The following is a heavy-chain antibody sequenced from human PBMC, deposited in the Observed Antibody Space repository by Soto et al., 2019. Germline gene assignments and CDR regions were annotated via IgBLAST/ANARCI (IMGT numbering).Heavy chain of an antibody. CDR2: ISWNSGSI. D-gene: IGHD2-15*01. CDR1: GFTFDDYA. CDR3: AKDIRMDDYYYYNAMDV. V-gene: IGHV3-9*01. J-gene: IGHJ6*02. Sequence: GGSLRLSCAASGFTFDDYAMHWVRQAPGKGLEWVSGISWNSGSIGYADSVKGRFTISRDNAKNSLYLQMNSLRAEDTALYYCAKDIRMDDYYYYNAMDVWGQGTMVTVSS.